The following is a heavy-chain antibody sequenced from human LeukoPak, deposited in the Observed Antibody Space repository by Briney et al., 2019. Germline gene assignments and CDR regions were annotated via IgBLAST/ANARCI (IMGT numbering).Heavy chain of an antibody. Sequence: GASVNVSCKASGYSFTDYYVHWVRQAPGQGLEWMGWISAYNGNTNYAQKLQGRVTMTTDTSTSTAYMELRSLRSDDTAVYYCARSPTPDAFDIWGQGTMVTVSS. V-gene: IGHV1-18*04. CDR1: GYSFTDYY. CDR2: ISAYNGNT. J-gene: IGHJ3*02. CDR3: ARSPTPDAFDI.